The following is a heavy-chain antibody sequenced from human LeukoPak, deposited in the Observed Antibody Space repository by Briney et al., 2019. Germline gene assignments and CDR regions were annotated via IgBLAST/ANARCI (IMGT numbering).Heavy chain of an antibody. V-gene: IGHV4-4*07. J-gene: IGHJ6*02. CDR3: ARTTVTRLYYYGMDV. CDR1: GGSISSYY. CDR2: IYTSGST. Sequence: PSETLSLTCTVSGGSISSYYWSWIRQPAGKGLEWIGRIYTSGSTNYNPSLKSRVTMSVDTSKNQFSLKLSSVTAADTAVYYCARTTVTRLYYYGMDVWGQGTTVTVSS. D-gene: IGHD4-17*01.